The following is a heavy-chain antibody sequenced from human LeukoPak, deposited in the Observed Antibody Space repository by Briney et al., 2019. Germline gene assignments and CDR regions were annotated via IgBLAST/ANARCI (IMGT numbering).Heavy chain of an antibody. Sequence: SETLSLTCAVYGGSFSGYYWSWVRQPPGRGLGWGGEINHSGRANNNPCLKSRVTISVDTSKNQFSLKLSSVTAADTAVYYCARLILWFGELLPDWGQGTLATVSS. J-gene: IGHJ4*02. CDR2: INHSGRA. CDR3: ARLILWFGELLPD. CDR1: GGSFSGYY. V-gene: IGHV4-34*01. D-gene: IGHD3-10*01.